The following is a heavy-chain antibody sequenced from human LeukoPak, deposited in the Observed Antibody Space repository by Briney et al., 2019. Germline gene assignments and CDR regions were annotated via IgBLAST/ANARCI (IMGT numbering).Heavy chain of an antibody. CDR2: IYPGDSDT. Sequence: GESLKISCKGSGYSFTTYWIGWVCQMPGKGLEWMGIIYPGDSDTKYSPSFQGQVTISADKAISTAYLQWSNLKASDTAMYYCARHRPHTDSNSVADYYFDYWGQGTLVTVSS. CDR3: ARHRPHTDSNSVADYYFDY. V-gene: IGHV5-51*01. CDR1: GYSFTTYW. J-gene: IGHJ4*02. D-gene: IGHD6-19*01.